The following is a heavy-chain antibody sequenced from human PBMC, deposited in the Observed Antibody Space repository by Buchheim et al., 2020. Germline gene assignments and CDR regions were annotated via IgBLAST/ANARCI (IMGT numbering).Heavy chain of an antibody. V-gene: IGHV4-34*01. CDR2: INHSGST. CDR3: ASPWVAVGATHPFDY. D-gene: IGHD1-26*01. Sequence: QVQLQQWGAGLLKPSETLSLTCAVYGGSFSGYYWSWIRQPPGKGLEWIGEINHSGSTNYNPSLKSRVTISVDTSKNQFSLKLSSVTAADTAVYYCASPWVAVGATHPFDYWGQGTL. CDR1: GGSFSGYY. J-gene: IGHJ4*02.